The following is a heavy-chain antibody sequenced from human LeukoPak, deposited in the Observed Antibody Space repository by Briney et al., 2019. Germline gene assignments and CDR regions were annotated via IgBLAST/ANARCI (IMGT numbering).Heavy chain of an antibody. V-gene: IGHV1-2*02. Sequence: GASVRVSCKASGYTFTAYYMHWVRQAPGQGLEWMGWINPNSGATNYAQNFQGRVTMTADTSISTAYLDLSRLRSDDSAVYYCARDPIVQAGYYYGMDVLGQGTTVTVSS. J-gene: IGHJ6*02. D-gene: IGHD2/OR15-2a*01. CDR2: INPNSGAT. CDR1: GYTFTAYY. CDR3: ARDPIVQAGYYYGMDV.